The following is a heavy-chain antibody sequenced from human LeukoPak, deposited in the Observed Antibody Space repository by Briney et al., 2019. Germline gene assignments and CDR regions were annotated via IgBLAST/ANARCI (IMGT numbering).Heavy chain of an antibody. Sequence: GGSLRLSCAASGVTFSIYGMHWVCQAPGKGLEWVAFIRYDGSNKYYADSVKGRFTISRDNSKNTLYLQMNSLRAEDTAVYYCAKDRGDSSSRGVDYWGQGTLVTVSS. CDR3: AKDRGDSSSRGVDY. V-gene: IGHV3-30*02. CDR2: IRYDGSNK. CDR1: GVTFSIYG. D-gene: IGHD6-6*01. J-gene: IGHJ4*02.